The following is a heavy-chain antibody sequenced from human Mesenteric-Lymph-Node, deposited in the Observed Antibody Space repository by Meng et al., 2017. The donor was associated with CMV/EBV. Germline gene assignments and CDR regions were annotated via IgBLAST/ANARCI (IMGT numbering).Heavy chain of an antibody. CDR1: GYTFTGDF. V-gene: IGHV1-69*04. CDR2: IIPIFDKT. D-gene: IGHD6-13*01. CDR3: ARGGLGAAGGVTH. J-gene: IGHJ4*02. Sequence: SVKVSCKASGYTFTGDFIHWVRQAPGQGLEWMGRIIPIFDKTNYAQRFQGRLTITADTSTTTAYMELTSLRSEDTAVYYCARGGLGAAGGVTHWGQGTLVTVSS.